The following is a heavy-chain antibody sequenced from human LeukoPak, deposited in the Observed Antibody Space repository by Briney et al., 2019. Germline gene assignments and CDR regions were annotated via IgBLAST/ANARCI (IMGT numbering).Heavy chain of an antibody. V-gene: IGHV3-23*01. CDR2: ISGSGGST. CDR1: GLTFSNYG. CDR3: AKYDYGDYLDYFDY. Sequence: GGSLRLSCAAAGLTFSNYGMNWVRQAPGKGLEWVSAISGSGGSTYYADSVKGRFTISRDNSKNTLYLQMNSLRAEDTAVYYCAKYDYGDYLDYFDYWGQGTLVTVSS. D-gene: IGHD4-17*01. J-gene: IGHJ4*02.